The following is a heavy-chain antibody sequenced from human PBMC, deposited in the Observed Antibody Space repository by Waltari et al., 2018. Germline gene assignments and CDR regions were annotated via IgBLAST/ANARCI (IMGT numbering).Heavy chain of an antibody. CDR1: DGSFSTYY. D-gene: IGHD2-21*01. J-gene: IGHJ3*02. Sequence: QVQLQQWGAGLLQPAETLSLTCALFDGSFSTYYWSWIRQPPGKGLEWIGEINHSGSTNDNPSLNSRVTRSVATSNSQFSLKLNSVTDADTAVYVCARMGPKITPPPIQIPGDTFDIWGQGTMVSVS. V-gene: IGHV4-34*01. CDR3: ARMGPKITPPPIQIPGDTFDI. CDR2: INHSGST.